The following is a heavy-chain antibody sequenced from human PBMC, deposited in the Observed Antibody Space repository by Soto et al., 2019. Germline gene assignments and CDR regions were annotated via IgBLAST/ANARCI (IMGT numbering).Heavy chain of an antibody. CDR1: GYTFTGYY. J-gene: IGHJ6*02. D-gene: IGHD5-12*01. CDR2: INPNSGGT. Sequence: GASVKVSCKASGYTFTGYYMHWVRQAPGQGLEWMGWINPNSGGTNYAQKFQGRVTMTRDTSISTAYMELSRLRSDDTAVYYCARGLGSGYDSWGYYYGMDAWGQGTTVTVSS. CDR3: ARGLGSGYDSWGYYYGMDA. V-gene: IGHV1-2*02.